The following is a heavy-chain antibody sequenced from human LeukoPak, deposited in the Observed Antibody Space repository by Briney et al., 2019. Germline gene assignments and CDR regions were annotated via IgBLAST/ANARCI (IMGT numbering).Heavy chain of an antibody. D-gene: IGHD4-23*01. Sequence: GSLRLSCSASGFISSTSAMNWVRQAPGKGLEWVAMINPDGSAKYYADSVKGRFTISRDNAKNSLDLQMNSLRVDDTAVYYCARGATYGGGDYWGQGTLVTVSS. CDR1: GFISSTSA. CDR3: ARGATYGGGDY. V-gene: IGHV3-7*01. CDR2: INPDGSAK. J-gene: IGHJ4*02.